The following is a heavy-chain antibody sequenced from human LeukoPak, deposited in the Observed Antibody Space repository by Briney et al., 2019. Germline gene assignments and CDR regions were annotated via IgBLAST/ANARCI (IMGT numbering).Heavy chain of an antibody. CDR2: ISYDGSNK. Sequence: GGSLRLSCAASGFTFSSYATHWVRQAPGKGLEWVAVISYDGSNKYYADSVKGRFTISRDNSKNTLYLQMNSLRAEDTAVYYCARVGTPITMIVVVDNWFDPWGQGTLVTVSS. CDR3: ARVGTPITMIVVVDNWFDP. V-gene: IGHV3-30*01. D-gene: IGHD3-22*01. J-gene: IGHJ5*02. CDR1: GFTFSSYA.